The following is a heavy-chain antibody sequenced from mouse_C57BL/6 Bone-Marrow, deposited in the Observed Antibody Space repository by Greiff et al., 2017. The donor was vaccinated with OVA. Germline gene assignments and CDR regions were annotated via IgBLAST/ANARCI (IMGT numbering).Heavy chain of an antibody. Sequence: QVQLQQPGAELVKPGASVKLSCKASGYTFTSYWMHWVKQRPGQGLEWIGMIHPNSGSTNYNEKFKSKATLTVDKSSSTAYMQRSSLTSEDSAVYYCARCPLGIAWFAYWGQGTLVTVSA. J-gene: IGHJ3*01. V-gene: IGHV1-64*01. CDR2: IHPNSGST. D-gene: IGHD2-14*01. CDR3: ARCPLGIAWFAY. CDR1: GYTFTSYW.